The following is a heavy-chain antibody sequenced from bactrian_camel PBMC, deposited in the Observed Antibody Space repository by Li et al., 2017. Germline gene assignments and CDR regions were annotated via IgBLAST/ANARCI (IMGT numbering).Heavy chain of an antibody. D-gene: IGHD3*01. Sequence: VQLVESGGGSVQAGGSLTLSCTASGYKYGLHYFMGWFRQRPGEERARVATIDGDGRTTYAGSVKGRFAIPRDNDKNTLYLQMNGLKPEDTAVYYCAATQTAMDYVLPSCPTGLWGYWGQGTQVTVS. CDR2: IDGDGRT. J-gene: IGHJ6*01. V-gene: IGHV3S63*01. CDR3: AATQTAMDYVLPSCPTGLWGY. CDR1: GYKYGLHYF.